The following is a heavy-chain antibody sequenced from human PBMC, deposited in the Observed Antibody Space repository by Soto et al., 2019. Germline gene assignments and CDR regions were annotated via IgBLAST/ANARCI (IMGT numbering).Heavy chain of an antibody. J-gene: IGHJ4*02. CDR3: ARGPQGRYCSGGSCYDPFTY. CDR2: IIPIFGTA. D-gene: IGHD2-15*01. CDR1: GGTFSSYA. V-gene: IGHV1-69*13. Sequence: SVKVSCKASGGTFSSYAISWVRQAPGQGLEWMGGIIPIFGTANYAQKFQGRVTITADESTSTAYMELSSLRSEDTAVYYCARGPQGRYCSGGSCYDPFTYWGQGTLVTVSS.